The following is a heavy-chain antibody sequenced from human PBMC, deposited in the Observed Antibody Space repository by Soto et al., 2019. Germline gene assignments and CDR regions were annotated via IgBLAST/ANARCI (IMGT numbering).Heavy chain of an antibody. CDR2: ISYDGSNK. Sequence: QVQLVESGGGVVQPGRSLRLSCAASGFTFSSYGMHWVRQAPGKGLEWVAVISYDGSNKYYADSVKGRFTISRDNSKNTLYLQMNSLRAEDTAVYYCAKDMALIAARLTYYYGMDVWGQGTTVTVSS. CDR3: AKDMALIAARLTYYYGMDV. CDR1: GFTFSSYG. D-gene: IGHD6-6*01. J-gene: IGHJ6*02. V-gene: IGHV3-30*18.